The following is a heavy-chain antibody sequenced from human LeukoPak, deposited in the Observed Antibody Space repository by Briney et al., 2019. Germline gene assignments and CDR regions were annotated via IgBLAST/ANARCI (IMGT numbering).Heavy chain of an antibody. V-gene: IGHV4-59*12. J-gene: IGHJ4*02. Sequence: SETLSLTCTVSGGSISSYYWSWIRQPPGKGLEWIGYIYYSGSTNYNPSLKSRVTISVDTSKNQFSLKLSSVTAADTAVYYCARFGYSYGFDYWGQGTLVTVSS. CDR3: ARFGYSYGFDY. CDR1: GGSISSYY. D-gene: IGHD5-18*01. CDR2: IYYSGST.